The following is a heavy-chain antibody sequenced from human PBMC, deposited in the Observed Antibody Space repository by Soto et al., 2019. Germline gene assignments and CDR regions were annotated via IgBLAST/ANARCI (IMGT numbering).Heavy chain of an antibody. Sequence: PGGSLRLSCAASGFTFSSYAMSWVRQAPGKGLEWVSAISGSGGGTYYADSVRGRFTISRDNSKNMVYLQTNSLRAEDTAVYYCARSSSGWFNFDYWGQGTLVTVSS. V-gene: IGHV3-23*01. CDR1: GFTFSSYA. J-gene: IGHJ4*02. CDR3: ARSSSGWFNFDY. CDR2: ISGSGGGT. D-gene: IGHD6-19*01.